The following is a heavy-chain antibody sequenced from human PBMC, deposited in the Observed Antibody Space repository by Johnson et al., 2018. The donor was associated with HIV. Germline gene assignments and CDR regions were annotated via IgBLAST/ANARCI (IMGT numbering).Heavy chain of an antibody. V-gene: IGHV3-66*01. CDR2: ISGST. J-gene: IGHJ3*02. D-gene: IGHD5-24*01. CDR1: GFTVSSNY. CDR3: ARGRDGYNLDACDI. Sequence: VQLVESGGGLVQPGGSLRLSCAASGFTVSSNYMSWVRQAPGKGLEWVSTISGSTYYADSVKGRFTISRDNSKNTLYLQMNSLRAEDTAVYYCARGRDGYNLDACDIWGQGTMVTVSS.